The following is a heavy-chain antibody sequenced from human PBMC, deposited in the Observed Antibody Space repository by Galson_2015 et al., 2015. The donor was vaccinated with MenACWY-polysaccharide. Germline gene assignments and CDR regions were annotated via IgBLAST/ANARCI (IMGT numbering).Heavy chain of an antibody. CDR2: IYWDDDK. Sequence: PALVKPTQTLTLTCTFSGFSLSTSGVGVGWIRQPPGKALEWLALIYWDDDKRNSPSLKSRPTITKDTSKSQVVLTMTNMDPVDTATYYCAHTRTATYYYDSSGYYPPRRFDPWGQGTLVTVSS. CDR1: GFSLSTSGVG. D-gene: IGHD3-22*01. V-gene: IGHV2-5*02. CDR3: AHTRTATYYYDSSGYYPPRRFDP. J-gene: IGHJ5*02.